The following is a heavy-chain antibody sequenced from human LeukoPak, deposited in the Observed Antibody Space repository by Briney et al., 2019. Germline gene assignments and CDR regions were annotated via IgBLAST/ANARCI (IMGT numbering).Heavy chain of an antibody. CDR2: ISYDGSNK. D-gene: IGHD6-19*01. CDR1: GFTVSSSY. CDR3: ARSTAVAGLLDY. Sequence: GGSLRLSCAASGFTVSSSYMNWVRQAPGKGLEWVAVISYDGSNKYYADSVKGRFTISRDNSKNTLYLQMNSLRAEDTAVYYCARSTAVAGLLDYWGQGTLVTVSS. J-gene: IGHJ4*02. V-gene: IGHV3-30-3*01.